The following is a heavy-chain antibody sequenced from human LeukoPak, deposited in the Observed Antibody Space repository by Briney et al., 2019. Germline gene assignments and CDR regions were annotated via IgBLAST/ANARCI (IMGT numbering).Heavy chain of an antibody. Sequence: GGSLRLSCAASGFTFSSYAMSWVRQAPGKGLGWVSAISGSGGSTYYADSVKGRFTISRDNSKKTLYLQMNSLRAEDTAVYYCAKDHGFWSGPNWFDPWGQGTLVTVSS. V-gene: IGHV3-23*01. CDR1: GFTFSSYA. CDR2: ISGSGGST. J-gene: IGHJ5*02. D-gene: IGHD3-3*01. CDR3: AKDHGFWSGPNWFDP.